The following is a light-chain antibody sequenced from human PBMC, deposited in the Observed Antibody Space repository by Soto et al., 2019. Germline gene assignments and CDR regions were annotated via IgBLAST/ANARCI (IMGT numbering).Light chain of an antibody. Sequence: QSVLTQPPSVSAAPGQKVTISCSGSNSNIGNNYVSWYQQLPGTAPKLLIYDNNKRPSGIPDRFSGSKSGTSATLGITGLQTGDEDESYCGACDDRLRDVFRGGTK. V-gene: IGLV1-51*01. CDR1: NSNIGNNY. J-gene: IGLJ2*01. CDR3: GACDDRLRDV. CDR2: DNN.